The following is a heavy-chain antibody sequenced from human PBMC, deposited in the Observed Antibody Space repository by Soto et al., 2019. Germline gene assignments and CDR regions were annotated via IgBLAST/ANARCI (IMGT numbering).Heavy chain of an antibody. CDR1: GGTLSTNA. V-gene: IGHV1-69*06. D-gene: IGHD6-19*01. J-gene: IGHJ6*02. CDR3: ARGGFVAGLYNALDA. CDR2: IIPMFGSP. Sequence: QVQLVQSGAEVKKAGSSVKVSCKTFGGTLSTNAISWVRQAPGQGLEWMGAIIPMFGSPKYAQKFQGRVTITADNPTSTIYMEMISLTSADTAVYYCARGGFVAGLYNALDAWGQGTTVAVSS.